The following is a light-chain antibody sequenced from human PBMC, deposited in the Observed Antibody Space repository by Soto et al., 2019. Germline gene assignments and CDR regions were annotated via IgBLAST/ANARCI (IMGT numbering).Light chain of an antibody. J-gene: IGKJ1*01. CDR3: HQYNNWPRT. V-gene: IGKV3-15*01. Sequence: EIVMTQSPATLSVSPGERATLSCRASQSVSSNLAWYQQKPGQAPRLLIYGASPRATGIPARFSGRGSGTEFTLTISSLQSEDLAVYYCHQYNNWPRTFGQGTKVDIK. CDR1: QSVSSN. CDR2: GAS.